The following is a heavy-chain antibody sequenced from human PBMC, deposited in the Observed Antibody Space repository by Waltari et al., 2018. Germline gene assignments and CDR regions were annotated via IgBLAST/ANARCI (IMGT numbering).Heavy chain of an antibody. CDR2: IYHSGST. CDR3: ARQPIVVVDAFDI. CDR1: GYSIRSGYY. J-gene: IGHJ3*02. D-gene: IGHD3-22*01. Sequence: QVQLQESGPGLVKPSETLSLTCAVSGYSIRSGYYWGWIRQPPGKGLEWIGRIYHSGSTYYNPSLKSRVTISVDTSKNQFSLKLSSVTAADTAVYYCARQPIVVVDAFDIWGQGTMVTVSS. V-gene: IGHV4-38-2*01.